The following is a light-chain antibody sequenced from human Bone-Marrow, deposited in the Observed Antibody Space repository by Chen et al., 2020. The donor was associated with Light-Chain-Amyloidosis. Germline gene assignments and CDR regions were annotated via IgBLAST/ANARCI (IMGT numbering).Light chain of an antibody. CDR2: GVS. CDR3: QQYSTSPLT. V-gene: IGKV3-20*01. J-gene: IGKJ4*01. Sequence: EIVLTQSPGTLSLSPGDRATLSCRTRLCISGTYLAWYLQKPGQAPRLLIYGVSSRATGIADRFSGSGSGTDFTLTISRLEPEDFAVYYCQQYSTSPLTFGGGTKVEIK. CDR1: LCISGTY.